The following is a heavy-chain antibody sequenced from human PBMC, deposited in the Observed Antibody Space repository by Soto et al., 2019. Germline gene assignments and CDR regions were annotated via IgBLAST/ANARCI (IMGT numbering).Heavy chain of an antibody. CDR2: THHSGST. D-gene: IGHD2-21*02. CDR3: ARTTAAIHLNY. J-gene: IGHJ4*02. Sequence: QAQLQQWGTGLLKPSETLSLTCAVYGGSLSGNYWGWIRQPPGKGLDWIGETHHSGSTAYNPSLKSRVTNSVDTSRNQFSLKLNAVTAADTAVYSCARTTAAIHLNYWSQGTLVTVSS. CDR1: GGSLSGNY. V-gene: IGHV4-34*01.